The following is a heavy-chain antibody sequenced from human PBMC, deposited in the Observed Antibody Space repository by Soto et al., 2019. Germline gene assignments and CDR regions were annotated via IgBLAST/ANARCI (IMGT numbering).Heavy chain of an antibody. V-gene: IGHV1-2*02. CDR2: INPTSGGT. J-gene: IGHJ4*02. CDR3: ARDPDYGDYWGYFFDS. Sequence: ASVKVSCKTSGYTFAAYYIHWIRQAPGQGLEWMGWINPTSGGTVYAQNFQDRVTMTRDTSISTAYMELRRLNSDDTAVYYCARDPDYGDYWGYFFDSWGQGTPLTVSS. CDR1: GYTFAAYY. D-gene: IGHD4-17*01.